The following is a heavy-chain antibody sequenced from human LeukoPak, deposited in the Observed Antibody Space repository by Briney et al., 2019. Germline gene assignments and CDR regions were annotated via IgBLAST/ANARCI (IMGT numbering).Heavy chain of an antibody. J-gene: IGHJ4*02. CDR3: ARELTIFGVVTDY. CDR1: GFTFSSYW. CDR2: IKQDGSEK. Sequence: PGGSLRLSCAASGFTFSSYWMSWVRQAPGKGLEWVANIKQDGSEKYYVDSVKGRFTISRDNAKISLYLQMNSLRAEDTAVYYCARELTIFGVVTDYWGQGTLVTVSS. V-gene: IGHV3-7*01. D-gene: IGHD3-3*01.